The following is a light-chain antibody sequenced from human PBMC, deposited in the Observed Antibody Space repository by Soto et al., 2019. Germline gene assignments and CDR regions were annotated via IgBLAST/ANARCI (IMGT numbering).Light chain of an antibody. J-gene: IGKJ3*01. CDR2: GTS. V-gene: IGKV3-20*01. Sequence: IVLTQSPGTLSLSPGERATLTCRASQTITSFYLAWYQQKPGQAPRLLIYGTSTRATGIPDRFSGSGSGTDFTLTIRKLEPEDFAVYYCQQFGGSPPRFTFGPGTKVEVK. CDR3: QQFGGSPPRFT. CDR1: QTITSFY.